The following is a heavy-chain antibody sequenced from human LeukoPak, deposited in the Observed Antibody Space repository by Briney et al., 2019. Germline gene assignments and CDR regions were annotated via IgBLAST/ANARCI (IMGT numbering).Heavy chain of an antibody. CDR2: IYYSGTT. CDR1: GGSISSYS. J-gene: IGHJ4*02. Sequence: SETLSLTCTVSGGSISSYSWSWIRQPPGAGLEWIGYIYYSGTTSYNPSLTSRVSMSVDTSKNQFSLKLSSLTAADTAVYYCARDGRGCSGGTCYKYWGQGILVTVSS. D-gene: IGHD2-15*01. CDR3: ARDGRGCSGGTCYKY. V-gene: IGHV4-59*01.